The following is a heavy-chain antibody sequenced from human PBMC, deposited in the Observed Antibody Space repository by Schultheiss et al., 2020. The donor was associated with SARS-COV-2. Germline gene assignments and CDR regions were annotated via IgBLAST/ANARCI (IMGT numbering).Heavy chain of an antibody. CDR1: GFTFSSYG. D-gene: IGHD1-26*01. Sequence: GGSLRLSCAASGFTFSSYGMHWVRQAPGKGLEWVAVIWYDGSNKYYADSVKGRFTISRDNAKNSLYLQMNSLRAEDTAVYYCAKGGVVGAQGDDAFDIWGQGTMVTVSS. CDR3: AKGGVVGAQGDDAFDI. CDR2: IWYDGSNK. V-gene: IGHV3-33*03. J-gene: IGHJ3*02.